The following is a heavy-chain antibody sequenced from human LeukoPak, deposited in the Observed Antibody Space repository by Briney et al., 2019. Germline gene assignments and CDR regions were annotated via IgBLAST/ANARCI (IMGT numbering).Heavy chain of an antibody. D-gene: IGHD2-2*01. CDR3: ARVLRYQLLPVAHYGMDV. J-gene: IGHJ6*02. CDR1: GGSISSSSYY. Sequence: PSETPSLTCTVSGGSISSSSYYWGWIRQPPGKGLEWIGSIYYSGSTYYNPSLKSRVTISVDTSKNQFSLKLSSVTAADTAVYYCARVLRYQLLPVAHYGMDVWGQGTTVTVSS. CDR2: IYYSGST. V-gene: IGHV4-39*01.